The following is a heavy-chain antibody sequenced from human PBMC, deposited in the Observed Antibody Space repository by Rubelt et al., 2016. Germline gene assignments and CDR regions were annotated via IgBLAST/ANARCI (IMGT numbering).Heavy chain of an antibody. CDR1: GFTFSDYY. J-gene: IGHJ6*02. V-gene: IGHV3-11*01. CDR3: ARDRHEVRGGSYYYDGMDV. D-gene: IGHD3-10*01. CDR2: ISSSGSTI. Sequence: VQLVESGGGLVQPGGSLRLSCAASGFTFSDYYMSWIRQAPGKGLEWVSYISSSGSTIYYADSVKGGFTISRDNSKNTLYLQMNSLRAEDTAVYYCARDRHEVRGGSYYYDGMDVWGQGTTVTVSS.